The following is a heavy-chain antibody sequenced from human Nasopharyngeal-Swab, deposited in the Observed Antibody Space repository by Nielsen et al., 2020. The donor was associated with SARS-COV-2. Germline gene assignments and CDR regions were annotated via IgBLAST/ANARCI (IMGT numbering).Heavy chain of an antibody. D-gene: IGHD4-11*01. CDR1: GFTFSSYA. CDR3: ARDLKGNYADSGDY. CDR2: ISYDGSNK. J-gene: IGHJ4*02. Sequence: GESLKISCAAPGFTFSSYAMHWVRQAPGKGLEWVAFISYDGSNKYYADSVKGRFTISRDNSKNTLYLQMNSLRAEDTAVYYCARDLKGNYADSGDYWGQGTLVTVSS. V-gene: IGHV3-30-3*01.